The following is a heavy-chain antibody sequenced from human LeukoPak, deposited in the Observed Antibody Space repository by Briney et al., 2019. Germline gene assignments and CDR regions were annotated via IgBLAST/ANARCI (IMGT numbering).Heavy chain of an antibody. V-gene: IGHV1-8*01. J-gene: IGHJ6*02. CDR3: ARGRYYDSSGYYATYYYYGMDV. CDR2: MNPNSGNT. CDR1: GYTFTSYD. D-gene: IGHD3-22*01. Sequence: ASVKVSCKASGYTFTSYDINWVRQATGKGLEWMGWMNPNSGNTGYAQKFQGRGTMTRNTSISTAYMELSSLRSEDTAVDYCARGRYYDSSGYYATYYYYGMDVWGQGTTVTVSS.